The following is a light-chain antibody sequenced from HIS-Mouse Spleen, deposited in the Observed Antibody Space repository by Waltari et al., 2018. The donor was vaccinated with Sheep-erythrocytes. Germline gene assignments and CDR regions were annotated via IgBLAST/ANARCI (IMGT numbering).Light chain of an antibody. Sequence: EIVLTQSPATLSLSPGERATLACRASQSVSSYLAWYQQKPGQAPRLLIYDAANRATGIPARFSGSGSGTDFALTISSLEPEDCAVDYCQQRSNWLTFGGGTKVEIK. CDR2: DAA. V-gene: IGKV3-11*01. CDR3: QQRSNWLT. CDR1: QSVSSY. J-gene: IGKJ4*01.